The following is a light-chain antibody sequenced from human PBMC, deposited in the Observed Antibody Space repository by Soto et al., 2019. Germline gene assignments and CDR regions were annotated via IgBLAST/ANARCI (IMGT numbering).Light chain of an antibody. J-gene: IGLJ2*01. CDR3: SSYSSSSTLVV. Sequence: QSALTQPASVSGSPGQSITISCTGTSSDVGGFLYVSWFQQHPGKAPKLMIYPVSNRPSGISNRFSGSKSGNTASLTISGLQAEDEADYYCSSYSSSSTLVVFGGGTKLTVL. V-gene: IGLV2-14*01. CDR2: PVS. CDR1: SSDVGGFLY.